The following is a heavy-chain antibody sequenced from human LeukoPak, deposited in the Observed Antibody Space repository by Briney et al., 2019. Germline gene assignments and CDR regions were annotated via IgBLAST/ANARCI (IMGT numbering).Heavy chain of an antibody. CDR1: GLTFSSHW. D-gene: IGHD1-26*01. Sequence: GGSLRLSCAASGLTFSSHWMHWVRQAPGKGLVWVPRITNDGSSTTYADSVKGRFTISRDNSKNTLYLQMNSLRAEDTAVYYCGKNRYSGSLSPFDIWGQGTMVTVSS. CDR3: GKNRYSGSLSPFDI. V-gene: IGHV3-74*01. CDR2: ITNDGSST. J-gene: IGHJ3*02.